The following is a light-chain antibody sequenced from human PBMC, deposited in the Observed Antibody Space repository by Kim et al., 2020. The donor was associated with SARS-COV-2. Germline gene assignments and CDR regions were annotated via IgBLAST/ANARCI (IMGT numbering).Light chain of an antibody. CDR1: SGHSSYA. J-gene: IGLJ2*01. CDR2: LNSDGSH. V-gene: IGLV4-69*01. Sequence: QLVLTQSPSASASLGASVKLTCTLSSGHSSYAIAWHQQQPEKGPRYLMKLNSDGSHSKGDGIPDRFSGSSSGAERYLPISSLQSEDEADYYCQTWGTGIAVFGGGTQLTVL. CDR3: QTWGTGIAV.